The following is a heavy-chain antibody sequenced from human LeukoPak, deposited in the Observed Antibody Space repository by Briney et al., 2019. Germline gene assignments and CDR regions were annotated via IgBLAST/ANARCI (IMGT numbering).Heavy chain of an antibody. J-gene: IGHJ3*01. CDR3: TLLKYSSGWYGEV. CDR2: IIPILGIA. D-gene: IGHD6-19*01. V-gene: IGHV1-69*04. CDR1: GGTFSSYA. Sequence: ASVKVSCKASGGTFSSYAISWVRQAPGQGLEWMGRIIPILGIANYAQKFQGRVTITADKSTSTAYMELSRLRSDDTAVYYCTLLKYSSGWYGEVWGQGTMVTVSS.